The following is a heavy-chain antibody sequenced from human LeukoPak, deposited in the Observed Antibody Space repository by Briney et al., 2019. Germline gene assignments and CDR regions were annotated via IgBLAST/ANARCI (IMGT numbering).Heavy chain of an antibody. CDR2: IYYSGST. CDR1: GGSISSYY. J-gene: IGHJ4*02. V-gene: IGHV4-59*01. D-gene: IGHD3-3*01. CDR3: ARDNEREVIDY. Sequence: SETLSLICTVSGGSISSYYWSWIRQPPGKGLEWIGYIYYSGSTNYNPSLKSRVTISVDTSKNQFSLKLSSVTAADTAVYYCARDNEREVIDYWGQGTLVTVSS.